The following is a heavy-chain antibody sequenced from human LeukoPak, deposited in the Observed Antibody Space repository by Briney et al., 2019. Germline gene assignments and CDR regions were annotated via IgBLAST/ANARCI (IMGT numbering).Heavy chain of an antibody. CDR3: ARADPLISYSGWPFDY. CDR2: IYYSGST. CDR1: GGSISSYY. V-gene: IGHV4-59*01. J-gene: IGHJ4*02. D-gene: IGHD6-19*01. Sequence: SETLSLTCTVSGGSISSYYWSWIRQPPGKGLEWIGYIYYSGSTNYNPSLKSRVTISVDTSKNQFSLKLSSVTAADTAVYYCARADPLISYSGWPFDYWGKGTLATVSS.